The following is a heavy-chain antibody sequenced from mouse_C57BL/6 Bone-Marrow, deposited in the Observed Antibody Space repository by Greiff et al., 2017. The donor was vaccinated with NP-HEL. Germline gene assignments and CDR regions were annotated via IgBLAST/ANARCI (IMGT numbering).Heavy chain of an antibody. CDR2: IYPGSGST. V-gene: IGHV1-55*01. J-gene: IGHJ4*01. Sequence: QVQLKQPGAELVKPGASVKMSCTASGYTFTSSWITWVKPRPGQGLEWIGDIYPGSGSTNYNEKFKSKATLTVDTSSSTAYMQLSSLTSEDSAVYYCARRYYAMDYWGQGTAVTVSS. CDR1: GYTFTSSW. CDR3: ARRYYAMDY.